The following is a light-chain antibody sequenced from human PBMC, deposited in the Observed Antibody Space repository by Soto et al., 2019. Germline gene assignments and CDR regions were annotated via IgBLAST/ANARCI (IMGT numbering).Light chain of an antibody. J-gene: IGLJ1*01. CDR3: SSYAGSSNV. Sequence: QSALTQPASVSGSPGQSITISCTGTSSDVGSYNLVSWYQQHPGKAPKLMIYEVNKRPSGVPDRFSGSKSGNTASLTVSGLQAEDEADYYCSSYAGSSNVFGTGTKV. CDR1: SSDVGSYNL. CDR2: EVN. V-gene: IGLV2-14*02.